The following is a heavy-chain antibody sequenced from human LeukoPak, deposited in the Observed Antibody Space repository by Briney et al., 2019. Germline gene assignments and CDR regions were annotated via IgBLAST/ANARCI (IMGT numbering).Heavy chain of an antibody. D-gene: IGHD3-3*01. J-gene: IGHJ4*02. CDR1: GFTLSTYS. CDR3: AKGRVVESILDY. V-gene: IGHV3-23*01. CDR2: IRGSGGIT. Sequence: GGSLRLPCAASGFTLSTYSMYWVRQAPGKGLEWVSGIRGSGGITYYADSVKGRFTIPGDNSENTLYLQMNSLRVDDTAVYYCAKGRVVESILDYWGQGVLVTVSS.